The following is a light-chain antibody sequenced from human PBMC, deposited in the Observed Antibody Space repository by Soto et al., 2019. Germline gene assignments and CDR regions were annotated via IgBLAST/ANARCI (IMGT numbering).Light chain of an antibody. V-gene: IGKV1-5*03. Sequence: DIQVTQSPSTLSASVGDRVTITCRASQSISSWLAWYQQKSGKAPKLLIYKASSLESGVPYRFSGSGSGTEFTLTISSLQPDDFATYYCQQYNSYPLTFGGGTKVEIK. CDR1: QSISSW. CDR2: KAS. J-gene: IGKJ4*01. CDR3: QQYNSYPLT.